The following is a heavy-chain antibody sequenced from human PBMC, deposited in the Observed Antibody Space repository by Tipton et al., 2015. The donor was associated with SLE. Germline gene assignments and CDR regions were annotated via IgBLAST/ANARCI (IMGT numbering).Heavy chain of an antibody. J-gene: IGHJ4*02. D-gene: IGHD6-19*01. CDR3: ASFVAGHYFDY. CDR2: IYYSGST. Sequence: GLVKPSETLSLTCTVAGGSIRSYYWSWIRQPPGKGLEWIGYIYYSGSTNYNPSLKSRVTILVDRSKKQFSLNLSSVTAADTAVYYCASFVAGHYFDYWGQGTLVTVSS. V-gene: IGHV4-59*01. CDR1: GGSIRSYY.